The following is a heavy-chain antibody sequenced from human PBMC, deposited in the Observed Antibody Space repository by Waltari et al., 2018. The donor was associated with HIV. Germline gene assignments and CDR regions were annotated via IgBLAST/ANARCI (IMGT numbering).Heavy chain of an antibody. CDR3: VRVIRGSPLDY. Sequence: QVQLLQSSAEMKKPGASVRISCKASGYTFSAYNIHWVRQAPGQGLEWMAWINDNSGGTHILQKFRGRVTVTRDTAATTVYLDLSGLTFADTATYFCVRVIRGSPLDYWGPGTPVIVSS. D-gene: IGHD6-19*01. J-gene: IGHJ4*02. CDR1: GYTFSAYN. CDR2: INDNSGGT. V-gene: IGHV1-2*02.